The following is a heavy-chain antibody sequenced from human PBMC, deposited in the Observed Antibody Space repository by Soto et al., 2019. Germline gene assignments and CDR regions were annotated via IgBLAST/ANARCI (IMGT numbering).Heavy chain of an antibody. CDR3: ARDQYSSGWSNWFDP. CDR1: GFTFSDYY. V-gene: IGHV3-11*01. D-gene: IGHD6-19*01. Sequence: PGGSLRLSCAASGFTFSDYYMSWIRQAPGKGLEWVSYISSSGSTIYYADSVKGRFTISRDNAKNSLYLQMNSLRAEDTAVYYCARDQYSSGWSNWFDPWGQGTLVTVSS. J-gene: IGHJ5*02. CDR2: ISSSGSTI.